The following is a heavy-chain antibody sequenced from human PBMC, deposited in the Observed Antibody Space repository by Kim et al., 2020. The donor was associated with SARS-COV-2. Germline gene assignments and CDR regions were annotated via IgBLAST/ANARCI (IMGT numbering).Heavy chain of an antibody. CDR2: INPSGGST. Sequence: ASVKVSCKASGYTFTSYYMHWVRQAPGQGLEWMGIINPSGGSTSYAQKFQGRVTMTRDTSTSTVYMELSSLRSEDTAVYYCARDLTVTTQYYYYYYGMDVWGQGTTVTFAS. V-gene: IGHV1-46*03. J-gene: IGHJ6*02. CDR1: GYTFTSYY. D-gene: IGHD4-17*01. CDR3: ARDLTVTTQYYYYYYGMDV.